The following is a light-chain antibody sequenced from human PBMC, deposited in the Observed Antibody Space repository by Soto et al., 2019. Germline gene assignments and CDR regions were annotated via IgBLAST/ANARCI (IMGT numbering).Light chain of an antibody. Sequence: EIVLTQSPATLSLSPGERATLSCRASQSVSSYLAWYQQKPGQAPRRLIYDASNRATSIPARFSGSGSGTDFTLTISSLEPEDFSVYYCQQLSNWPPITFGQGTRLEIK. V-gene: IGKV3-11*01. CDR1: QSVSSY. J-gene: IGKJ5*01. CDR2: DAS. CDR3: QQLSNWPPIT.